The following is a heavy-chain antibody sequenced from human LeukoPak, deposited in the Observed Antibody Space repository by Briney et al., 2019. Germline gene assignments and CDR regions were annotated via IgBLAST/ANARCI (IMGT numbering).Heavy chain of an antibody. CDR3: AKGGLGCSSTSCFDY. D-gene: IGHD2-2*01. V-gene: IGHV3-23*01. J-gene: IGHJ4*02. Sequence: PGGSLRLSCAVSGFTYSSHAMSWVRQAPGKGLEWVSSISGSGGSTYYADSVKGRFTISRDNSKNTLYLQMNSLRAEDTAVYYCAKGGLGCSSTSCFDYWGQGTLVTVSS. CDR2: ISGSGGST. CDR1: GFTYSSHA.